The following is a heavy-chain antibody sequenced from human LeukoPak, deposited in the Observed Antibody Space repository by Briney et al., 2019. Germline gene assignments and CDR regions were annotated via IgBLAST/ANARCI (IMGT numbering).Heavy chain of an antibody. D-gene: IGHD3-3*01. J-gene: IGHJ5*02. CDR3: ARRPRITIFGAIPFDP. CDR1: GGSISSGGYY. Sequence: SQTLSLTCTVSGGSISSGGYYWSWIRQHPGKGLEWIGYIYYSGSTYYNPSLKSRVTISVDTSKNQFSLKLSSVTAADTAVYYCARRPRITIFGAIPFDPWGQGTLVTVSS. V-gene: IGHV4-31*03. CDR2: IYYSGST.